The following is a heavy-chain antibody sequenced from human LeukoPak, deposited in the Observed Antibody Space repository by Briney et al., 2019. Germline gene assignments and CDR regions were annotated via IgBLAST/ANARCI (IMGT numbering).Heavy chain of an antibody. CDR3: ARQHYTVTTEYYFDY. D-gene: IGHD4-17*01. Sequence: GESLKISCKGSGYSFTNYWIGWVRQKPGKGLEWMAVIYPDDSDPRYSPSFQGQVTISVDKSISTAYLQWSSLRASDTAIYYCARQHYTVTTEYYFDYWGQGTLVTVSS. V-gene: IGHV5-51*01. J-gene: IGHJ4*02. CDR2: IYPDDSDP. CDR1: GYSFTNYW.